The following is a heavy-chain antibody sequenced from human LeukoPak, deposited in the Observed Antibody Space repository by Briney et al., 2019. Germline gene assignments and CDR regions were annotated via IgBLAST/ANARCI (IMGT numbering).Heavy chain of an antibody. CDR3: AKLYYDYIWGSFRYYFFAF. V-gene: IGHV3-23*01. D-gene: IGHD3-16*02. Sequence: GGSLRLSCAASGFAFSSYAMSWVRQAPGKGLEWVSGISGNGGGTYYADSVKGRFTISRDNSKNTLYLQMNNLRAEDTAVYYCAKLYYDYIWGSFRYYFFAFWGQGTLSTVSS. J-gene: IGHJ4*02. CDR2: ISGNGGGT. CDR1: GFAFSSYA.